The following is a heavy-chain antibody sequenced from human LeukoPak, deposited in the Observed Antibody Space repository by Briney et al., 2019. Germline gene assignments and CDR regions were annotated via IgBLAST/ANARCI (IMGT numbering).Heavy chain of an antibody. D-gene: IGHD2-8*01. Sequence: GGSLRLSCAASAFTFSEYAMNWVRQAPGKGLEWVSHIGGGGDDTEYADSVKGHFTVSRDNSKNMMYLQMNSLRAEDTAVYYCVKDAVERNGVFDSFDIWGQGAMVIVSS. CDR3: VKDAVERNGVFDSFDI. J-gene: IGHJ3*02. V-gene: IGHV3-23*01. CDR1: AFTFSEYA. CDR2: IGGGGDDT.